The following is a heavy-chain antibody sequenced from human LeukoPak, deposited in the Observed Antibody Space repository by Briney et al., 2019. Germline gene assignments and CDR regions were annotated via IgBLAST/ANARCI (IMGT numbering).Heavy chain of an antibody. Sequence: SETLSLTCTVSGGSISSYYWSWIRQPPGKGLEWIGYIYYSRSTNYNPSLKSRVTISVDTSKNQFSLKLSSVTAADTAVSYCARDSRDYDFWSGYRYWYFDLWGRGTLVTVSS. D-gene: IGHD3-3*01. J-gene: IGHJ2*01. CDR1: GGSISSYY. CDR2: IYYSRST. V-gene: IGHV4-59*01. CDR3: ARDSRDYDFWSGYRYWYFDL.